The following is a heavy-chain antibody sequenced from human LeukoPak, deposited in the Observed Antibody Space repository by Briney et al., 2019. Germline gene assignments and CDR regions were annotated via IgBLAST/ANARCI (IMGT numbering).Heavy chain of an antibody. V-gene: IGHV3-21*01. CDR1: GFAFITYA. CDR3: ARYGVSSSTSYIDF. D-gene: IGHD2-2*01. CDR2: ITGDSAYI. J-gene: IGHJ4*02. Sequence: GGSRRLSGAASGFAFITYARNGVRQAPGEGLNGVSCITGDSAYIYYADSVKGRFTISRDNAKNSLYLQMNSLRAEDTAVYYCARYGVSSSTSYIDFWGQGTLVTVSS.